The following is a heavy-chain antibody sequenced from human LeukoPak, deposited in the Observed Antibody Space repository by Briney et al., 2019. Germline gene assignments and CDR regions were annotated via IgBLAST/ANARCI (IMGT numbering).Heavy chain of an antibody. CDR3: AASTAIFGVVISYAFDI. D-gene: IGHD3-3*01. V-gene: IGHV4-59*08. J-gene: IGHJ3*02. CDR2: IYHNGRT. Sequence: SETLSLTCTVSGASFSNNYWSWVRQAPGKGLEWIGYIYHNGRTNYSPSLKSRVTISVDTSKNQFSLKLSSVTAADTAVYYCAASTAIFGVVISYAFDIWGQGTMFTVSS. CDR1: GASFSNNY.